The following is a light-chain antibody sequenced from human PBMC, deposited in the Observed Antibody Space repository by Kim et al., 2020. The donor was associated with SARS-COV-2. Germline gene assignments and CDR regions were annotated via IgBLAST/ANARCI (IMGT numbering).Light chain of an antibody. CDR3: QQYASSPTP. Sequence: EIVLTQSPGTQSLSPGERATLSCRASQTVSTSYLAWYQQKPGQAPRLLINDASRRATGIPDRFSGSGSGTDFTLTISRLEPEAFAVYSCQQYASSPTPFGGGTKVDIK. J-gene: IGKJ4*01. CDR2: DAS. V-gene: IGKV3-20*01. CDR1: QTVSTSY.